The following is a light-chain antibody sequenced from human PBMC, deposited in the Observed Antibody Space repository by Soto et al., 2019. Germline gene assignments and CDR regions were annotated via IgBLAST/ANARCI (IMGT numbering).Light chain of an antibody. V-gene: IGKV3-20*01. CDR3: QQYGSSPRI. Sequence: EIVLTQSPGTLSLSPGERATLSCRASQSVSSSSLAWYRQKPGQAPRLLIYDASSRAIGIPDRFSGSGSGTDFTLTIRSLEPEDFAVYFCQQYGSSPRIFGGGTRVEIK. CDR1: QSVSSSS. CDR2: DAS. J-gene: IGKJ4*01.